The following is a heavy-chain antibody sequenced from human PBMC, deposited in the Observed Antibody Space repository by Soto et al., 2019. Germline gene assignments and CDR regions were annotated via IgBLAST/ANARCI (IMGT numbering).Heavy chain of an antibody. CDR3: AREGYYYDSGSYYAHDH. Sequence: EVQLVESGGGLVQPGGSLRLSCAASGFTFSSYSMNWVRQAPGKGLEWISYISSSSSTIYYADSVKGRFTISRDNAKNSLYLQMHRLRAEDTAVYYCAREGYYYDSGSYYAHDHWGQGTLVTVSS. CDR1: GFTFSSYS. J-gene: IGHJ4*02. V-gene: IGHV3-48*01. CDR2: ISSSSSTI. D-gene: IGHD3-10*01.